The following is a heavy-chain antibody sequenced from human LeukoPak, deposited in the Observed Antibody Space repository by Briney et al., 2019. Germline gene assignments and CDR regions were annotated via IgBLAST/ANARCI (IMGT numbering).Heavy chain of an antibody. CDR2: MNPNSGNT. CDR3: ARRVGGYCSSTSCRYTQWLVLPSVGYFDY. J-gene: IGHJ4*02. Sequence: GASVKVSCKASGYTFTGYYMHWVRQAPGQGLEWMGWMNPNSGNTGYAQKFQGRVTMTRNTSISTAYMGLSSLRSEDTAVYYCARRVGGYCSSTSCRYTQWLVLPSVGYFDYWGQGTLVTVSS. V-gene: IGHV1-8*02. D-gene: IGHD2-2*01. CDR1: GYTFTGYY.